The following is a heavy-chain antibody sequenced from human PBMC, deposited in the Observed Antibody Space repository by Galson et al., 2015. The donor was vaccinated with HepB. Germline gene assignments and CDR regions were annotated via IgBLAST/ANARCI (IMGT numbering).Heavy chain of an antibody. CDR1: GFTFSSYS. J-gene: IGHJ4*02. CDR3: ARDQVEPYFDY. V-gene: IGHV3-21*01. D-gene: IGHD1-1*01. CDR2: ISSSSSYI. Sequence: SLRLSCAASGFTFSSYSMNWVRQAPGKGLEWVSSISSSSSYIYYADSVKGRFTISRDNAKNSLYLQMISLRAEDTAVYYCARDQVEPYFDYWGQGTLVTVSS.